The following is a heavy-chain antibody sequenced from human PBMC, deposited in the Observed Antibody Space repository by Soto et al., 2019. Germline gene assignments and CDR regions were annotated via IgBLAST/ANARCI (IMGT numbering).Heavy chain of an antibody. D-gene: IGHD4-17*01. V-gene: IGHV4-59*01. CDR1: GGSISSYY. CDR2: IYYSGST. CDR3: ARTTVRLGGMDV. J-gene: IGHJ6*02. Sequence: KPSETLSLTCTVSGGSISSYYWSWIRQPPGKGLEWIGYIYYSGSTNYNPSLKSRVTISVDTSKNQFSLKLSSVTAADTAVYYCARTTVRLGGMDVWGQGTTVTVS.